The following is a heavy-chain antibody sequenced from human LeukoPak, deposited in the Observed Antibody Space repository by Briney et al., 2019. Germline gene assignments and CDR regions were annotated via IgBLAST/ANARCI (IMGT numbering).Heavy chain of an antibody. D-gene: IGHD3-10*01. J-gene: IGHJ4*02. CDR2: ISAYNGNT. Sequence: ASVKVSCKASGYTFTSYGISWVRQAPGQGLEWMGWISAYNGNTNYAQKFQGRVTMTRNTSISTAYMELSSLRSEDTAVYYCARVGYYGSGGSFDYWGQGTLVTVSS. V-gene: IGHV1-18*01. CDR3: ARVGYYGSGGSFDY. CDR1: GYTFTSYG.